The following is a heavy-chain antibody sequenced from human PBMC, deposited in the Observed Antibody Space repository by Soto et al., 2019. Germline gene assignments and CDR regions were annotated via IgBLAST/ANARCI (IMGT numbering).Heavy chain of an antibody. J-gene: IGHJ6*02. V-gene: IGHV1-2*02. Sequence: ASVKVSCKASGYTFTGYYMHWVRQAPGQGLEWMGWINPNSGGTNYAQKFQGRVTISADTSKNQFSLKLSSVTAADTAVYYCARHGSSGGMDVWGQGTTVTVSS. D-gene: IGHD3-22*01. CDR3: ARHGSSGGMDV. CDR2: INPNSGGT. CDR1: GYTFTGYY.